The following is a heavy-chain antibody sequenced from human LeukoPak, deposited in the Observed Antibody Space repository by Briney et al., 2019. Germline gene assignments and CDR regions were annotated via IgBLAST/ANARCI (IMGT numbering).Heavy chain of an antibody. CDR1: GDSVSSNSAA. CDR3: ARLHCTSTTCSIDY. J-gene: IGHJ4*02. Sequence: SQTLSLTCAISGDSVSSNSAAWNWIWQSPSRGLEWLGRTYYRSKWSTDYAVSVKSLITINPDTSKNQFSLQLNSVTPEDTAVYYCARLHCTSTTCSIDYWGQGTLVTVSS. V-gene: IGHV6-1*01. CDR2: TYYRSKWST. D-gene: IGHD2-2*01.